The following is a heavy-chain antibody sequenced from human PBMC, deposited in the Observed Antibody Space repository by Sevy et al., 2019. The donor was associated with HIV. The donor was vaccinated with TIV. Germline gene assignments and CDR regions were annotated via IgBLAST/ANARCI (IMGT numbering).Heavy chain of an antibody. CDR1: SGSISSSGDYY. CDR3: ARHVTYDGSGVGTFDI. CDR2: IFYSGSP. D-gene: IGHD3-3*01. Sequence: SETLSLTCTVSSGSISSSGDYYWGWIRQPPGKGLQWIGSIFYSGSPYYSPSLKSRVTISLDTSKNQFSLKLSSVTAADTAVYYCARHVTYDGSGVGTFDIWGQGTEVTVSS. V-gene: IGHV4-39*01. J-gene: IGHJ3*02.